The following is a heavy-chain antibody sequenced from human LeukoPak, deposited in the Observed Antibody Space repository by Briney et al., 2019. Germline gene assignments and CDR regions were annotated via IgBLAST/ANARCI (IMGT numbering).Heavy chain of an antibody. V-gene: IGHV3-48*01. D-gene: IGHD6-19*01. CDR1: GFTFSSYS. J-gene: IGHJ4*02. Sequence: GGSLRLSCAASGFTFSSYSMNWVRQAPGKGLEWVSYISSSSSTIYYADSVKGRFTISRDNAKNSLYLQMNSLRAEDTAVYYCARSSGWSGYYFDYWGQGTLVTVSS. CDR2: ISSSSSTI. CDR3: ARSSGWSGYYFDY.